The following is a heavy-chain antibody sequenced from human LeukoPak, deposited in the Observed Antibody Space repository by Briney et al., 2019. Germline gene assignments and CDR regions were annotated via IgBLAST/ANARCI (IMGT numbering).Heavy chain of an antibody. V-gene: IGHV4-4*02. Sequence: ASGTLSLTCVVSGGSINSRHWWSWVRQPPGKGLELIGEIYRSGNSNYNPSLKSRVIMSVDRSENQFSLRLSSVTAADTAVYYCAAMKVTTRTLNWFHPWGQGILVTVSS. J-gene: IGHJ5*02. D-gene: IGHD4-17*01. CDR1: GGSINSRHW. CDR2: IYRSGNS. CDR3: AAMKVTTRTLNWFHP.